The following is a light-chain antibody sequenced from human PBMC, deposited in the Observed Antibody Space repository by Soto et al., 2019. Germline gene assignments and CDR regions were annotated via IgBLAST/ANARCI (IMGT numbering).Light chain of an antibody. V-gene: IGKV3-15*01. J-gene: IGKJ4*01. Sequence: EXMMTQSPATLSLSPGEKATPPRRASQSLGSHLAWYQQKPGQAPRLLIYAASTRATGIPARFSGSGSGTEFSLTISNLQSEDFAVYYCQQYNNWPPITFGGGTKVDIK. CDR1: QSLGSH. CDR2: AAS. CDR3: QQYNNWPPIT.